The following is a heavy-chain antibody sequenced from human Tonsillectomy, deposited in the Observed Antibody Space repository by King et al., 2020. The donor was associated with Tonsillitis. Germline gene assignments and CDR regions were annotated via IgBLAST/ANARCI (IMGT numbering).Heavy chain of an antibody. Sequence: VQLVESGGGLVQPGGSLRLSCAASGFTFSSYAMSWVRQAPGKGLEWVSAISGSGGSTYYADSVKGRFTISRDNSKKTRYLQMTSRRAEDTAVYYCAKVFSFSGVPDYFDYWGQGXLVTVSS. D-gene: IGHD6-25*01. CDR3: AKVFSFSGVPDYFDY. CDR1: GFTFSSYA. CDR2: ISGSGGST. J-gene: IGHJ4*02. V-gene: IGHV3-23*04.